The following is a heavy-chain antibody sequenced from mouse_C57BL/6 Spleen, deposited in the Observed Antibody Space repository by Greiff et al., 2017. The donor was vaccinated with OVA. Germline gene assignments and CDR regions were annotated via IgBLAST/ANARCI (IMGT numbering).Heavy chain of an antibody. CDR2: ISDGGSYT. CDR3: ARDSATCWYFDV. D-gene: IGHD6-1*01. CDR1: GFTFSSYA. J-gene: IGHJ1*03. Sequence: EVQVVESGGGLVKPGGSLKLSCAASGFTFSSYAMSWVPQTPEKRLEWVATISDGGSYTYYPDNVKGRFTISRDNAKNNLYLQMSHLKSEDTAMYYCARDSATCWYFDVWGTGTTVTVSS. V-gene: IGHV5-4*01.